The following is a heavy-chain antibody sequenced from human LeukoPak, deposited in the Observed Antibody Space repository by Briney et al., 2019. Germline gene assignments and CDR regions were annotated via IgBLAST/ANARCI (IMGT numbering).Heavy chain of an antibody. CDR3: SRYCVGGNCYLYTFDV. V-gene: IGHV3-15*01. D-gene: IGHD2-15*01. Sequence: GGSLRLSCVASGFTFSEAWMTWVRQAPGKGLQCVGRIKSRADDGTAVYAAPVQGRFTISRDDSKDTLYLQMNSLRAEDTAVYYCSRYCVGGNCYLYTFDVWGQGTMVSVSS. J-gene: IGHJ3*01. CDR2: IKSRADDGTA. CDR1: GFTFSEAW.